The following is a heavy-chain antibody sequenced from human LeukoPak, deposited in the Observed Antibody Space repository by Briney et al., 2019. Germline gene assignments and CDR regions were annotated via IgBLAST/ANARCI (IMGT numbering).Heavy chain of an antibody. CDR1: GGSISSSNW. J-gene: IGHJ4*02. CDR2: IYHSGST. V-gene: IGHV4-4*02. CDR3: ATTYGSGSYYFDY. D-gene: IGHD3-10*01. Sequence: PSETLSLTCAVSGGSISSSNWWSWVRQPPGEGLEWIGEIYHSGSTNYNPSLKSRVTISVDKSKNQFSLKLSSVTAADTAVYYCATTYGSGSYYFDYWGQGTLVTVSS.